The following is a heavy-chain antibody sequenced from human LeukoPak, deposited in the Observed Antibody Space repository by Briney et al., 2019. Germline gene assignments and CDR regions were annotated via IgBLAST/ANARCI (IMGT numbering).Heavy chain of an antibody. CDR2: IYWDDDK. J-gene: IGHJ3*02. D-gene: IGHD4-17*01. Sequence: SGPTLVKPTQTLTLTCTFSGFSLSTSGVGVGWIRQPPGKALEWLALIYWDDDKRYSPSLKSRLTITKDTSKNQVVLTMTNMDPVDTATYYCAHRLWATTVTTVAFDIWGQGTMVTVSS. CDR3: AHRLWATTVTTVAFDI. V-gene: IGHV2-5*02. CDR1: GFSLSTSGVG.